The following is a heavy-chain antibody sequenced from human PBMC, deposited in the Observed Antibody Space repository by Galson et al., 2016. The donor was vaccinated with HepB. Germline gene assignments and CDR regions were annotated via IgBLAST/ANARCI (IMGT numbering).Heavy chain of an antibody. J-gene: IGHJ4*02. Sequence: SETLSLTCVVYGGSFSTYHWTWIRQSPGKGLAWIGALHHSGNTYYAPSLKSRVRVSVDTSKKQFSLKLTSVTAADEAVDFWAYSGAGHQGYWGQGTLVTVSS. CDR1: GGSFSTYH. CDR3: AYSGAGHQGY. V-gene: IGHV4-34*01. CDR2: LHHSGNT. D-gene: IGHD2-21*01.